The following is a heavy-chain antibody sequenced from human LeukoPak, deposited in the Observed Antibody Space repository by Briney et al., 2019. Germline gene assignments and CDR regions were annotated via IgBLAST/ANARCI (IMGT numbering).Heavy chain of an antibody. Sequence: ASVTVSCTASGYTFTDYHIHWVRQAPGQGLQWMGWINPNGGRTNYADKFQDRVTMTRDTAITTAYMELTSLRSDDTATYFCAREILSVTTDNRYSKTFDLWGQGTLVTVSS. D-gene: IGHD4-17*01. CDR1: GYTFTDYH. CDR3: AREILSVTTDNRYSKTFDL. J-gene: IGHJ4*02. CDR2: INPNGGRT. V-gene: IGHV1-2*02.